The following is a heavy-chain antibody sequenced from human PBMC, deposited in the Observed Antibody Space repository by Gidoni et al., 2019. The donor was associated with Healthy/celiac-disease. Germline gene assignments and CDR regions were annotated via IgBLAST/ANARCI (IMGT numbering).Heavy chain of an antibody. J-gene: IGHJ6*02. V-gene: IGHV1-69*04. CDR2: IIHIMGIA. Sequence: QVQLVQSGAEVKKPGSSGKVSCKAAGGTFSSYPISWVRQAPGQGLEWMGRIIHIMGIANYAQKFQGRVTITAEKSTRTAYMELSSLRSEDTAVYYCAIDTPPVGYDFWSGYHYYDGMDVWGQGTTVTVSS. CDR3: AIDTPPVGYDFWSGYHYYDGMDV. CDR1: GGTFSSYP. D-gene: IGHD3-3*01.